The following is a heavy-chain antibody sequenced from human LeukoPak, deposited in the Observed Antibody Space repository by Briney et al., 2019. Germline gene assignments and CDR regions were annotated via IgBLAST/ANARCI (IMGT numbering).Heavy chain of an antibody. CDR2: INTNTGNP. CDR3: ARILKLAYCSTSASCSRREYNYDHDLGY. J-gene: IGHJ4*02. Sequence: ASVKVSCKASGYTFTDYAVNWVRQAPGQGLEWMGWINTNTGNPTYAQDFTGRFVFSLDTSVSTAYLQISSLMPEDTAVYYCARILKLAYCSTSASCSRREYNYDHDLGYWGQGTLVSVSS. CDR1: GYTFTDYA. V-gene: IGHV7-4-1*02. D-gene: IGHD2-2*01.